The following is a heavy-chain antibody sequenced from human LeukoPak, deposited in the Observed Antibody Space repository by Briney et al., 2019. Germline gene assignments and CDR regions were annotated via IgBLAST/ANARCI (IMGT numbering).Heavy chain of an antibody. CDR3: ARDPPYYYDSSGDRFDY. CDR2: IIPIFGTA. J-gene: IGHJ4*02. D-gene: IGHD3-22*01. V-gene: IGHV1-69*01. CDR1: GGTFSSYA. Sequence: GSSAKVSCKASGGTFSSYAISWVRQAPGQGLEWMGGIIPIFGTANYAQKFQGRVTITADESTSTAYMELSSLRSEDTAVYYCARDPPYYYDSSGDRFDYRGQGTLVTVSS.